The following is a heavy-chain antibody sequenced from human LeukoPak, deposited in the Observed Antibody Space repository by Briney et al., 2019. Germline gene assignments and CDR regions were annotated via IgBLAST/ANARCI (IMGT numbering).Heavy chain of an antibody. J-gene: IGHJ4*02. CDR2: IGRGGNTI. CDR1: GFTFSSYE. Sequence: GGSLRLSCAASGFTFSSYEMNWVRQAPGKGLEWISYIGRGGNTIYYADSVKGRFTISRDNAKNSLYLQMNSLRADDTAVYYCAGDPIVGADDGFDIWGQGTLVTVSS. V-gene: IGHV3-48*03. D-gene: IGHD1-26*01. CDR3: AGDPIVGADDGFDI.